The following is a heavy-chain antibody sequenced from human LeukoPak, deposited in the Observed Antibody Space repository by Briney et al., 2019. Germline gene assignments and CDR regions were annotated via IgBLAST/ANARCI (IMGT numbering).Heavy chain of an antibody. V-gene: IGHV3-66*01. CDR2: IYSGGST. CDR1: GFTVSSNY. CDR3: ARDTGEGGYYPGDY. J-gene: IGHJ4*02. Sequence: GGSLRLSCAASGFTVSSNYMSWVREAPGKGLEWVSVIYSGGSTYYADSVKGRFTISRDNSKNTLYLQMNSLRAEDTAVYYCARDTGEGGYYPGDYWGQGTLVTVSS. D-gene: IGHD3-10*01.